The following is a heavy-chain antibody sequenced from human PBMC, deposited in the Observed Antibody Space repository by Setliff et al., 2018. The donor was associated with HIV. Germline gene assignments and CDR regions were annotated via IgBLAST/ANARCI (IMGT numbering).Heavy chain of an antibody. CDR3: ARVSQDLLGAFDI. D-gene: IGHD7-27*01. Sequence: ASETLSLTCTVSGDSINSGDSYWTWIRHHPGKGLEWIGYIYYSGSTNYNPSLKSRVIISVDSSKNQFFLKLTSVTAADTAMYYCARVSQDLLGAFDIWGQGTMVTVS. J-gene: IGHJ3*02. CDR1: GDSINSGDSY. CDR2: IYYSGST. V-gene: IGHV4-31*03.